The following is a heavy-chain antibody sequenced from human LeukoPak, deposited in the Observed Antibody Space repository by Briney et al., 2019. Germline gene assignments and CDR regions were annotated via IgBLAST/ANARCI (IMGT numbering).Heavy chain of an antibody. D-gene: IGHD2-2*02. CDR3: AREGGGIVVVPAARPLTDYYYYGMDV. Sequence: GGSLRLFCAASGFTFSSYGMHWVRQAPGKGLEWVAVIWYDGSNKYYADSVKGRFTISRDNSKNTLYLQMNSLRAEDTAVYYCAREGGGIVVVPAARPLTDYYYYGMDVWGQGTTVTVSS. V-gene: IGHV3-33*01. CDR2: IWYDGSNK. CDR1: GFTFSSYG. J-gene: IGHJ6*02.